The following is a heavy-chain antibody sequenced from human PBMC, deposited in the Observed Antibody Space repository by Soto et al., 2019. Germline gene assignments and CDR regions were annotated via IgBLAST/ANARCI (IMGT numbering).Heavy chain of an antibody. V-gene: IGHV1-3*01. CDR2: INAGNGNT. D-gene: IGHD6-19*01. Sequence: QVQLAQSGAEVKKPGASVKVSCKASGYTFTSYAMHWVRQAPGQRLEWMGWINAGNGNTKYSQKFQGRVTITRDTSESTAYMELSSLRSEDTAVYYCAREGPKGQYSSGWVNFDYWGQGTLVTVSS. J-gene: IGHJ4*02. CDR3: AREGPKGQYSSGWVNFDY. CDR1: GYTFTSYA.